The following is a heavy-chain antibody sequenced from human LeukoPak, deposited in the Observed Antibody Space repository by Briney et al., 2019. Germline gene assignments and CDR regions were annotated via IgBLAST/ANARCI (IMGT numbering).Heavy chain of an antibody. D-gene: IGHD5-18*01. CDR1: GFTFSSYA. V-gene: IGHV3-23*01. Sequence: GGSLRLSCVASGFTFSSYALSWVRQAPGKGLEWVSAIIGSGTSTSYADSVKGRFTISRDNSKKTLYLQMNSLRAEDTAVYYCAREVTSDAFDIWGQGTMVTVSS. CDR2: IIGSGTST. J-gene: IGHJ3*02. CDR3: AREVTSDAFDI.